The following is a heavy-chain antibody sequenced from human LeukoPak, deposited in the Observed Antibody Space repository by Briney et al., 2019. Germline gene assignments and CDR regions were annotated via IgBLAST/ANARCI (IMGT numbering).Heavy chain of an antibody. CDR1: GFTFTTYW. Sequence: GESLRLSCAASGFTFTTYWMSWVRQAPGKGLEWVANIKQDGTEKYYVDSVKGRFTISRDNAKNSLYLQMNSLRAEASAVYYCATLGVYGGQGPLVTVSA. V-gene: IGHV3-7*01. D-gene: IGHD2-8*01. J-gene: IGHJ4*02. CDR2: IKQDGTEK. CDR3: ATLGVY.